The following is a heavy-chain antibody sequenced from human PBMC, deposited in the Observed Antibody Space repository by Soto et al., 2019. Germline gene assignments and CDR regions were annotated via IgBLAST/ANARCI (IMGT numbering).Heavy chain of an antibody. D-gene: IGHD3-16*02. CDR1: GYTFTSYG. CDR3: ARDRFITFRGVIVRGMDV. Sequence: QVQLVQSGAEVKKPGASVKVSCKASGYTFTSYGISWVRQAPGQGLEWMGWISAYNGNTNYAQKLQGRVTMTTDTSTSTAYMELRSLRSDDTAVYYCARDRFITFRGVIVRGMDVWGQGTTVTVSS. CDR2: ISAYNGNT. J-gene: IGHJ6*02. V-gene: IGHV1-18*01.